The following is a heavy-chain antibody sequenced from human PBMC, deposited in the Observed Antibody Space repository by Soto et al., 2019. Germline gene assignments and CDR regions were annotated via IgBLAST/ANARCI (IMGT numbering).Heavy chain of an antibody. Sequence: QVQLVESGGGVVQPGRSLRLSCAASGFSFSSYGMHWVRQAPGKGLEWVAVISFDGSNKYYEDSVKGRFTISRDNSKTKLYLQMISLTAEDTAVYHCAKVRPWGQNIYYNYDRDVLGQGTTVTVSS. D-gene: IGHD1-26*01. CDR3: AKVRPWGQNIYYNYDRDV. CDR1: GFSFSSYG. V-gene: IGHV3-30*18. CDR2: ISFDGSNK. J-gene: IGHJ6*02.